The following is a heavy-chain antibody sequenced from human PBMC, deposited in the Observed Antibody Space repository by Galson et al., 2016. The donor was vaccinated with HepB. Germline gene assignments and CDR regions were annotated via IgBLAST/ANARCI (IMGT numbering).Heavy chain of an antibody. CDR2: ISVYHANT. CDR3: ARAGEYQLPNPQYLHH. V-gene: IGHV1-18*01. Sequence: SVKVSCKASGYTFTSYGISWVRQAPGQGLEWMGWISVYHANTNYAQKLQGRVTMTTDTSTSTAYMELRSLRSDDTAVYYCARAGEYQLPNPQYLHHWGQGTLVTVSS. D-gene: IGHD2-2*01. CDR1: GYTFTSYG. J-gene: IGHJ1*01.